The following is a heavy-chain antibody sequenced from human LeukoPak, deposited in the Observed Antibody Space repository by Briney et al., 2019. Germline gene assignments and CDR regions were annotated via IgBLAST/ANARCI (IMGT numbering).Heavy chain of an antibody. J-gene: IGHJ4*02. CDR1: RYTFTGYY. Sequence: ASVKASCKASRYTFTGYYMHWVRQAPGQGLEWMGWINPNSGGTNYAQKFQGRVTMTRDTSISTAYMELSRLRSDDTAVYYCARDPRTTIFGVVTPFDYWGQGTLVTVSS. CDR3: ARDPRTTIFGVVTPFDY. D-gene: IGHD3-3*01. V-gene: IGHV1-2*02. CDR2: INPNSGGT.